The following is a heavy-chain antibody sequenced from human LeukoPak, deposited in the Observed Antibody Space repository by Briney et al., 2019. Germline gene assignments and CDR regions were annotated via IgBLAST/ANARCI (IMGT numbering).Heavy chain of an antibody. V-gene: IGHV1-2*02. J-gene: IGHJ5*02. CDR1: GYPFTDYY. D-gene: IGHD3-10*01. Sequence: ASVKVSCKTSGYPFTDYYIHWVRQAPGQGLEWMGWINPNSGATNYPRKFQGRVTVTRDTSTSTAYMELTSLRSDDTAVYFCARDFENYYGSGTLDWFDPWGQGTLVTVSS. CDR3: ARDFENYYGSGTLDWFDP. CDR2: INPNSGAT.